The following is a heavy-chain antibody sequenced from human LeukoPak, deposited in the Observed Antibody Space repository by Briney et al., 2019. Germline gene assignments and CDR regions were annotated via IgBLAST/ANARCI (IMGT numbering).Heavy chain of an antibody. CDR3: ARRGSGASLEYYFDL. CDR2: TYYSGNA. J-gene: IGHJ2*01. V-gene: IGHV4-59*08. D-gene: IGHD1-14*01. Sequence: SETLSLTCTVSGGSISSYYWSWSRQPPGKGLEYIGYTYYSGNANSNPSLNSRVTISVDTSKNQFSLKLSSVAAADTAVYYCARRGSGASLEYYFDLWGRGTLVTVSS. CDR1: GGSISSYY.